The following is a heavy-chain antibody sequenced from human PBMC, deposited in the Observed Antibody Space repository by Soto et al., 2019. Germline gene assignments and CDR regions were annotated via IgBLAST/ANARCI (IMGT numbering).Heavy chain of an antibody. D-gene: IGHD2-2*01. Sequence: EVQLLESGGGLVQPGGSLRLSCAASGFTFSSYAMSWVRQAPGKGLEWVSAISGSGGSTYYADSVKGRFIISRDNSKNTLYLQMNSLRAEDTAVYYCAKDPGLVVPAAVNWFDPWGQGTLVTVSS. CDR2: ISGSGGST. V-gene: IGHV3-23*01. CDR1: GFTFSSYA. CDR3: AKDPGLVVPAAVNWFDP. J-gene: IGHJ5*02.